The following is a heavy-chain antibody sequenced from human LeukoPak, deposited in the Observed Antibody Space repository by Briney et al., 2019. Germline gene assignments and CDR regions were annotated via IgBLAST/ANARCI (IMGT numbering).Heavy chain of an antibody. CDR1: GYTFTSYY. D-gene: IGHD1-26*01. CDR3: ARDGGATTPPDY. J-gene: IGHJ4*02. CDR2: INPSGGST. V-gene: IGHV1-46*01. Sequence: ASVKVSCKASGYTFTSYYMHWVRQAPGQGLEWMGIINPSGGSTSYAQKFQGRVTMTRDTSTSTVYMELSSLRSEDTAVHYCARDGGATTPPDYWGQGTLVTVSS.